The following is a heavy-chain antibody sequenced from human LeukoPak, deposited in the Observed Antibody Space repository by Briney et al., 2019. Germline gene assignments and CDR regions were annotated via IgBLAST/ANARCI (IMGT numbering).Heavy chain of an antibody. CDR1: GGSISSSSYY. CDR3: ARLSVNYYGSGTHIDY. CDR2: IYYSGST. Sequence: PSETLSLTCTVSGGSISSSSYYWGWIRQPPGKGLEWIGSIYYSGSTYYNPSLKSRVTISVDTSKNQFSLKLSSVTAADTAVYYCARLSVNYYGSGTHIDYWGQGTLVTVSS. J-gene: IGHJ4*02. D-gene: IGHD3-10*01. V-gene: IGHV4-39*01.